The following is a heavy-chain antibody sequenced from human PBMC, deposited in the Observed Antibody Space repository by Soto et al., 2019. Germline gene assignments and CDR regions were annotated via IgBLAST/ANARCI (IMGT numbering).Heavy chain of an antibody. Sequence: QVQLVQSGAEVQKPGSSVKVSCNASGGTFSSYAISWVRQAPGQGLEWMGGIIPIFGTANYAQKFQGRVTITADESTSTAYMELSSLRSEDTAVYYCARARLGALTLLDLCYGMDVWGQGTTVTVSS. CDR3: ARARLGALTLLDLCYGMDV. CDR2: IIPIFGTA. CDR1: GGTFSSYA. V-gene: IGHV1-69*01. J-gene: IGHJ6*02. D-gene: IGHD2-2*02.